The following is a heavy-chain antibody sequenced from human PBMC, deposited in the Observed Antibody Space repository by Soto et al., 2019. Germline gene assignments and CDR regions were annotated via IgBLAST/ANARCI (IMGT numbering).Heavy chain of an antibody. J-gene: IGHJ4*02. CDR2: ISAHNGNT. CDR3: ARGRYGDY. Sequence: QVHLVQSGAEVKKPGASVKVSCKASGYTFTSYGITWVRQAPGQGLEWMGWISAHNGNTDYAQKLQGRVIVTRDTFTSTAYMELRSLISDDTAVYYCARGRYGDYWGQGALVTVPS. CDR1: GYTFTSYG. D-gene: IGHD1-1*01. V-gene: IGHV1-18*01.